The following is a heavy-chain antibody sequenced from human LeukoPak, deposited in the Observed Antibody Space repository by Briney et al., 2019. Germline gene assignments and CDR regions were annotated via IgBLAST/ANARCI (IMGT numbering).Heavy chain of an antibody. CDR3: ARVAFGLYVMDV. Sequence: PGGSLRLSCAASGFTFSTYSMNWVRQAPGKGLEWVSSTSSDSNYIYYADSLKGRFTISRDNAKNSLYLQMISLRDEDTAVYYCARVAFGLYVMDVWGQGTTVTVSS. CDR1: GFTFSTYS. V-gene: IGHV3-21*01. J-gene: IGHJ6*02. CDR2: TSSDSNYI. D-gene: IGHD3/OR15-3a*01.